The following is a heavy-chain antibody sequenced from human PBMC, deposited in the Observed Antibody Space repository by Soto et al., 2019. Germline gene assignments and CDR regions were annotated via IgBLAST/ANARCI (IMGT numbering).Heavy chain of an antibody. V-gene: IGHV3-15*07. CDR1: CFTFSTAW. CDR3: STDSYLTLKLVRFDY. J-gene: IGHJ4*01. Sequence: GGSLRLSCAASCFTFSTAWINWVRQAPGKGLEWVGRIKSKTDGGTSDFAAPVRGRFAISRDDSESMVYLQMDSLKTEDTAVYYCSTDSYLTLKLVRFDYWGLGTLVTVSS. D-gene: IGHD6-6*01. CDR2: IKSKTDGGTS.